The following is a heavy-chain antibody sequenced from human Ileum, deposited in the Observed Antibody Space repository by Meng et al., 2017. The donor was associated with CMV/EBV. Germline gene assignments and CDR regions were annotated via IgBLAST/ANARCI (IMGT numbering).Heavy chain of an antibody. D-gene: IGHD4-11*01. CDR3: ARGRLPSKYLGFPI. CDR1: GSCINNYF. V-gene: IGHV4-59*07. J-gene: IGHJ4*02. Sequence: LQEADPGLVKPLDTLFLSFTVSGSCINNYFCRWLRQQPVKGLELICYISNSGTTNYNPSLNSLVTISLDTSKNHFTLKVNSVTAADTARDYCARGRLPSKYLGFPIWGQGTLVTVSS. CDR2: ISNSGTT.